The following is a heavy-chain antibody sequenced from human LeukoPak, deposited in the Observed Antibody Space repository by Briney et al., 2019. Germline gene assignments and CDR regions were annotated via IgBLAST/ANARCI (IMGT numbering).Heavy chain of an antibody. Sequence: PGGSLRLSCAASGFTFSSYEMNWVRQAPGKGLEWVSYISSSGSTIYYADSVKGRLTISRDNAKNSLYLQMNSLRAEDTAVYYCARDTHRYFDWLKTYYYYGMDVWGKGTTVTVSS. D-gene: IGHD3-9*01. V-gene: IGHV3-48*03. CDR1: GFTFSSYE. CDR3: ARDTHRYFDWLKTYYYYGMDV. J-gene: IGHJ6*04. CDR2: ISSSGSTI.